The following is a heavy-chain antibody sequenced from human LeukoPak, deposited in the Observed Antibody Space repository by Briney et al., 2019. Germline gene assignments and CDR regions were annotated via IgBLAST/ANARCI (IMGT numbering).Heavy chain of an antibody. CDR1: GFTFSSYS. D-gene: IGHD3-10*01. Sequence: GGSLRLSCAASGFTFSSYSMNWVRQAPGKGLEWVSYISSSSSTIYYADSVKGRFTISRDNAKNSLYLQMNSLRAEDTAVYYCARDPGESYFDYWGQGTLVTVSS. CDR2: ISSSSSTI. V-gene: IGHV3-48*04. CDR3: ARDPGESYFDY. J-gene: IGHJ4*02.